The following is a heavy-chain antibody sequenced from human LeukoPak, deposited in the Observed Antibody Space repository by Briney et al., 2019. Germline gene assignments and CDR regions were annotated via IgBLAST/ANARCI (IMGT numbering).Heavy chain of an antibody. CDR1: GFTFTIFG. D-gene: IGHD1-26*01. V-gene: IGHV3-48*01. J-gene: IGHJ4*02. Sequence: GGSLRLSCAASGFTFTIFGLNWVRQAPGKGPEWVSYIDARSGITYYADSVQGRFTISRDNAKESVFLQMNSLRADDTAVYYCARQWDGDYWGQGTLVTVSS. CDR3: ARQWDGDY. CDR2: IDARSGIT.